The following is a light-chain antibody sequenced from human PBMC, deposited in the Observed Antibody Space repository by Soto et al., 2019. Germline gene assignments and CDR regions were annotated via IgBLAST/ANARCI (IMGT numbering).Light chain of an antibody. J-gene: IGKJ2*01. Sequence: EIVLTQSPGTLSLSPGERATLSCRASQSVSSSYLAWYQQKPGQAPRLLIYGASSRATGIPDRFSGSGSGTEFTLTISSLQSEDFAVYYCQQYKSWPPYTFGQGTKVDIK. V-gene: IGKV3-20*01. CDR2: GAS. CDR1: QSVSSSY. CDR3: QQYKSWPPYT.